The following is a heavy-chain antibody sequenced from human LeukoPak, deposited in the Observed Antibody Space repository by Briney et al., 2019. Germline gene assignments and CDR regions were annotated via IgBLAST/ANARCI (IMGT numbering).Heavy chain of an antibody. J-gene: IGHJ6*03. CDR2: DISDRSSTI. Sequence: GGSLRLSCTASGFTFGDYAMSWFRQAPGKGLEWVSFISDISDRSSTIHYADSVKGRFTISRDNAERSVYLQMNSLRADDTAVYYCARVRGPTLKTCYMDVWGTGTTVTVSS. CDR3: ARVRGPTLKTCYMDV. CDR1: GFTFGDYA. D-gene: IGHD3-10*01. V-gene: IGHV3-48*03.